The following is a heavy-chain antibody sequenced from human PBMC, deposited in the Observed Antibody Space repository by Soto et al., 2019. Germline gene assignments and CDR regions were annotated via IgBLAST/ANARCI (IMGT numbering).Heavy chain of an antibody. J-gene: IGHJ6*02. CDR2: IWYDGSNK. CDR3: ARNSYHYDSSGQLGMDV. CDR1: GFTFSSYG. Sequence: QVQLVESGGGVVQPGRSLRLSCAASGFTFSSYGMHWVRQAPGKGLEWVAVIWYDGSNKYYADSVKGRFTISRDNSKNTLYLQMNSLRAEETAVYYCARNSYHYDSSGQLGMDVWGQGTTVTVSS. V-gene: IGHV3-33*01. D-gene: IGHD3-22*01.